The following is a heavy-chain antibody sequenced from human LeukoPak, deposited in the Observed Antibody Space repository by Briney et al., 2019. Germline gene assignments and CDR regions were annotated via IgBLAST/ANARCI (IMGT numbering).Heavy chain of an antibody. J-gene: IGHJ4*02. V-gene: IGHV4-34*01. CDR3: ARVRYSYGTFDY. D-gene: IGHD5-18*01. CDR1: GGSFSGYY. Sequence: PSETLSLTCAVYGGSFSGYYWSWIRQPPGKGLEWIGEINHSGSTNYNPSLKSRVTISVDTSKNQFSLKLRSVTAADTAVYYCARVRYSYGTFDYWGQGTLVTVSS. CDR2: INHSGST.